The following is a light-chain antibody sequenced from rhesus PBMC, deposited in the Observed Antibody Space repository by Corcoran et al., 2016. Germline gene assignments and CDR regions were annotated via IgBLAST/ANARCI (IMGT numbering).Light chain of an antibody. Sequence: DIHLTQSPSSLSAPVGDKVTITCRASQGISNALAWYKQKPGIAPKLLIYAATNLQSGVPSRFSGSGSGTDFTLTISSLQPEDFAVYYCPHRTSYPFTFGPGTKLDIK. J-gene: IGKJ3*01. CDR2: AAT. CDR3: PHRTSYPFT. V-gene: IGKV1-33*01. CDR1: QGISNA.